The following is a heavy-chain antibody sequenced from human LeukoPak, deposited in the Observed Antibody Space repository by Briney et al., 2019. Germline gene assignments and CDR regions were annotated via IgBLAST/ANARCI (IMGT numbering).Heavy chain of an antibody. J-gene: IGHJ4*02. Sequence: PGGSLRLSCAASGFTFSSYSMNWVRQAPGKGLEWVSSISNSSSYIYYADSVKGRFTISRDNAKNSLYLQMNSLRAEDTAVYYCARDLDYYDSSGPQGYWGQGTLVTVSS. D-gene: IGHD3-22*01. CDR2: ISNSSSYI. CDR3: ARDLDYYDSSGPQGY. V-gene: IGHV3-21*01. CDR1: GFTFSSYS.